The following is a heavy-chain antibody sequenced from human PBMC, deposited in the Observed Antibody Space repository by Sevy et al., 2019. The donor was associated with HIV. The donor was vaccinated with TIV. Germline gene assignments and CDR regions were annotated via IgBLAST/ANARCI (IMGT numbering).Heavy chain of an antibody. V-gene: IGHV1-2*02. D-gene: IGHD2-2*01. Sequence: ASMKVSCKASGYTFTGYYMHWVRQAPGQGLEWMGWINPNSGGTNYAQKFQGRVTMTRDTSISTAYMELSRLRSDDTAVYYCARGTTDCSSTSCYYYGMDVWGQGPTVTVSS. J-gene: IGHJ6*02. CDR1: GYTFTGYY. CDR2: INPNSGGT. CDR3: ARGTTDCSSTSCYYYGMDV.